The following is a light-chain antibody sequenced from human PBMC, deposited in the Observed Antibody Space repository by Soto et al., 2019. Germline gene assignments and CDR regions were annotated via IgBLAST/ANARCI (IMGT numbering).Light chain of an antibody. CDR3: QQRSDWPLT. CDR1: ESVRDSY. CDR2: DAS. V-gene: IGKV3-11*01. Sequence: EIVLTQSPGTLSVSPGERATLSCRSSESVRDSYLAWYQQKPGQAPRLLIYDASNRATGIPARFSGSGSGTDFTLTISSLDPEDFAVYYCQQRSDWPLTFGGGTKVDIK. J-gene: IGKJ4*01.